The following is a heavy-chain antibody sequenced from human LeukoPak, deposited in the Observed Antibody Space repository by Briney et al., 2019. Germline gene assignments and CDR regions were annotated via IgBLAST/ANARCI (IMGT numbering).Heavy chain of an antibody. V-gene: IGHV1-69*05. CDR2: IIPIFGTA. CDR1: GGTFSSYA. J-gene: IGHJ6*03. CDR3: ASGANWNYAVHYYYYMDV. D-gene: IGHD1-7*01. Sequence: ASVKVSCKASGGTFSSYAISWVRQAPGQGLEWMGGIIPIFGTANYAQKFQGRVTITTDESTSTAYMELSSLRSEDTAVYYCASGANWNYAVHYYYYMDVWGKGTTVTVSS.